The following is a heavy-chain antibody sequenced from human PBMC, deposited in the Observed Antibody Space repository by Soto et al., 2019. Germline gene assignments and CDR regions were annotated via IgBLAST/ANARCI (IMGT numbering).Heavy chain of an antibody. CDR2: IDPSDSQT. CDR1: GYSFAGHW. CDR3: ARQIYDSDTGPNFQYYFDS. Sequence: GESLKISCKGSGYSFAGHWITWVRQKPGKGLEWMGRIDPSDSQTYYSPSVRGHVTISVTKSITTVFLQWSSLRASDTAMYYCARQIYDSDTGPNFQYYFDSWGQGTPVTVSS. V-gene: IGHV5-10-1*01. D-gene: IGHD3-22*01. J-gene: IGHJ4*02.